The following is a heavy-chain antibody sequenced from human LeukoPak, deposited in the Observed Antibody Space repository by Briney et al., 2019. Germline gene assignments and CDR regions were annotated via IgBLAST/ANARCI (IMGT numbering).Heavy chain of an antibody. V-gene: IGHV3-23*01. J-gene: IGHJ4*02. CDR3: AKGNRYCSSTSCYQTSFDY. Sequence: PGGSLRLSCAASGFTFSSYAMSWVRQAPGKGLEWVSGISGNGGSTYYADSVKGRFTISRDNSKNTLYLQMNSLRAEDTAVYYCAKGNRYCSSTSCYQTSFDYWGQGTLVTVPS. D-gene: IGHD2-2*01. CDR1: GFTFSSYA. CDR2: ISGNGGST.